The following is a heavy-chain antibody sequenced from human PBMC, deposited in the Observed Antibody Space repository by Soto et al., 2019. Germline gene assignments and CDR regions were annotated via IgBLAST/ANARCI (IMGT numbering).Heavy chain of an antibody. J-gene: IGHJ4*02. CDR1: GGTFSRNA. CDR2: IMPIFGSA. Sequence: GASVKVFGKTSGGTFSRNAISWVRQAPGQGLGWMGGIMPIFGSANYAQKFQGRVTITADENTRTVYMELSRLRSEDTAVYYCARQFDSDTTGYYYAYWGQGTLVTVSS. CDR3: ARQFDSDTTGYYYAY. V-gene: IGHV1-69*13. D-gene: IGHD3-22*01.